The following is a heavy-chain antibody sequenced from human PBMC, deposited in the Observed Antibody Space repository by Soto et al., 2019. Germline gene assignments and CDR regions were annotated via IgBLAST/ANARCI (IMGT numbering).Heavy chain of an antibody. J-gene: IGHJ4*02. CDR1: DGSVSRGGYY. CDR3: AREGSYHYFDY. D-gene: IGHD1-26*01. V-gene: IGHV4-31*03. Sequence: QLQLQESGPGLVKPSQTLSLACTVSDGSVSRGGYYWSWIRQSPGKNLEWIGNIYYTGRTSYNPSLKSRLTISLETSKRQFSLRLASVSAADTAVYYCAREGSYHYFDYWGQGALVTVSS. CDR2: IYYTGRT.